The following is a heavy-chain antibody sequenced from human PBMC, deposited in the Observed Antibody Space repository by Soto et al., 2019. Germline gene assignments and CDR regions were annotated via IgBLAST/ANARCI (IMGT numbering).Heavy chain of an antibody. CDR2: IIPIFGTA. Sequence: GASVKVSCKASGGAFSSYAISWVRQAPGQGLEWMGGIIPIFGTANYAQKFQGRVTITADESTSTAYMELSSLRSEDTAVYYCARALVGATLIGLAFDIWGQGTMVTVSS. D-gene: IGHD1-26*01. CDR1: GGAFSSYA. J-gene: IGHJ3*02. CDR3: ARALVGATLIGLAFDI. V-gene: IGHV1-69*13.